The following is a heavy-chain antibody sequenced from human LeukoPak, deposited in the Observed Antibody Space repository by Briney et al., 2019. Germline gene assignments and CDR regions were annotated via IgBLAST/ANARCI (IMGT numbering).Heavy chain of an antibody. CDR2: ISGSGGST. D-gene: IGHD3-10*01. CDR1: GFTFSSYG. V-gene: IGHV3-23*01. J-gene: IGHJ4*02. CDR3: AKDRDGSGSFGTYYFDY. Sequence: GGSLRLSCAASGFTFSSYGMSWVRQAPGKGLEWVSAISGSGGSTYYADSVKGRLTISRDNSKNTLYLQMNSLRAEDTAVYYCAKDRDGSGSFGTYYFDYWGQGTLVTVSS.